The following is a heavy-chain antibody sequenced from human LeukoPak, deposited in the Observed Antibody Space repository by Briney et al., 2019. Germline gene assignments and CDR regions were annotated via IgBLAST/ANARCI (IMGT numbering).Heavy chain of an antibody. Sequence: SETLSLTCTVSGGSISSYYWSWIRQPPGKGLEWIGYIYYSGSTNYNPSLKSRVTISVDTSKNQFSLKLSSVTAADTAVYYCARDFGDMYYYYYYGMDVWGQGTTVTVSS. CDR3: ARDFGDMYYYYYYGMDV. J-gene: IGHJ6*02. CDR2: IYYSGST. V-gene: IGHV4-59*12. CDR1: GGSISSYY. D-gene: IGHD4-17*01.